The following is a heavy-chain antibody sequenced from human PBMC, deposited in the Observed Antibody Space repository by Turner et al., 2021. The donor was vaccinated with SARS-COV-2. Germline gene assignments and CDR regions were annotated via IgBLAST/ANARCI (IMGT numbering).Heavy chain of an antibody. CDR1: GFTFSSYG. J-gene: IGHJ4*02. CDR2: ISYDGSNK. CDR3: AKDDNYDFWTGYYMY. D-gene: IGHD3-3*01. V-gene: IGHV3-30*18. Sequence: QVQLVESGGGVVQPGRSLRLSCAASGFTFSSYGMHWVRQAPGKGLEWVAVISYDGSNKYYADSVKGRFTISRDNSKNTLYLQMNSLRAEDTAVYYCAKDDNYDFWTGYYMYWGLGTLVTVSS.